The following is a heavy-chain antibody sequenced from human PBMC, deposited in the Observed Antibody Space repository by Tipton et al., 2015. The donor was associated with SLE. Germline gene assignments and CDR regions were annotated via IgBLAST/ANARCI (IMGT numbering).Heavy chain of an antibody. CDR1: GGSFSSGAYY. V-gene: IGHV4-31*03. CDR3: ATGYGGSYSYYYYMDV. Sequence: TLSLTCNVSGGSFSSGAYYWSWIRQHPGKGLEWIGYTYYSGSPYYNPSLKSRVTISLDMSKNQFSLRLSSVTAADTAVYYCATGYGGSYSYYYYMDVWGKGTTVTV. CDR2: TYYSGSP. D-gene: IGHD1-26*01. J-gene: IGHJ6*03.